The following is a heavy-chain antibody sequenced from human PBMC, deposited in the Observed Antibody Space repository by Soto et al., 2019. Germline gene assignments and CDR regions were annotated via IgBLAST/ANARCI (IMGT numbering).Heavy chain of an antibody. CDR3: SRQMFSPDNH. V-gene: IGHV3-73*01. Sequence: EVQLVESGGGLVQPGGSLRLSCAASGFTFSGSAIHWVRQASGKGLEWLGLIRSKANNYATAYGASVKGRFTNSRDDSKNTAYLQMNSLKTEDTAIYYCSRQMFSPDNHWGQGTLVTVSS. D-gene: IGHD3-10*02. CDR1: GFTFSGSA. CDR2: IRSKANNYAT. J-gene: IGHJ5*02.